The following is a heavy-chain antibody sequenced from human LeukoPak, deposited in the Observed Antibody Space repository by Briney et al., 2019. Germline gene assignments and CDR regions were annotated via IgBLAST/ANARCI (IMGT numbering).Heavy chain of an antibody. CDR2: IGAGGTFT. CDR1: GFTFSSYA. Sequence: GGSLRLSCTASGFTFSSYAMNWVRQAPGKGLEWVSGIGAGGTFTYYADSVKGRFTIFRDNSRNTVFLQLNSLRAEDTAVYYCVRDSISYGDYVAFDYWGQGTVVTVSS. D-gene: IGHD4-17*01. J-gene: IGHJ4*02. V-gene: IGHV3-23*01. CDR3: VRDSISYGDYVAFDY.